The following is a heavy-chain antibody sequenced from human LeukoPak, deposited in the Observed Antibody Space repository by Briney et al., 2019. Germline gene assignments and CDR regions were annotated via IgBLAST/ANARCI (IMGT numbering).Heavy chain of an antibody. CDR1: AFTFNKYD. CDR3: VRGRSGFDY. Sequence: GGSLRLSCAAAAFTFNKYDMTWVRQAPGKGLEWVSSLSYSGGSTYYADSVKGRFTISRDNSKNTMYLQMNGLRAEDTAVYYCVRGRSGFDYWGQGTLVTVSS. V-gene: IGHV3-23*01. CDR2: LSYSGGST. J-gene: IGHJ4*02. D-gene: IGHD3-22*01.